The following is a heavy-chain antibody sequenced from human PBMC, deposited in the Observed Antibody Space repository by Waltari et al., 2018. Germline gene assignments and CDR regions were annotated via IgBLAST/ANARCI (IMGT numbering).Heavy chain of an antibody. V-gene: IGHV4-4*07. CDR1: GFTFSSSA. CDR2: VYTSENT. Sequence: VQLLESGGGLVQPGGSLRLSCAASGFTFSSSAMSWVRQAPGKGLEWIGRVYTSENTNYNPSLKSRVAMSVDTSKNQFSLRLNSVTAADTAVYYCARDDNRQAFDIWGQGIVVTVSS. D-gene: IGHD1-20*01. J-gene: IGHJ3*02. CDR3: ARDDNRQAFDI.